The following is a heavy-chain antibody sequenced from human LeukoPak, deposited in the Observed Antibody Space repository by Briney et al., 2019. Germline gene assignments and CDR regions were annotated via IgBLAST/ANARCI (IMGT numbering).Heavy chain of an antibody. V-gene: IGHV3-21*01. CDR1: GFIFSTYS. CDR3: ARGPMGNYVQRFDY. Sequence: GGSLRLSCAASGFIFSTYSMNWVRQAPGKGLEWVSSISSSSSYIYYADSVKGRFTISRDNAKNSLYLQMNSLRAEDTAVYYCARGPMGNYVQRFDYWGQGTLVTVSS. J-gene: IGHJ4*02. D-gene: IGHD1-7*01. CDR2: ISSSSSYI.